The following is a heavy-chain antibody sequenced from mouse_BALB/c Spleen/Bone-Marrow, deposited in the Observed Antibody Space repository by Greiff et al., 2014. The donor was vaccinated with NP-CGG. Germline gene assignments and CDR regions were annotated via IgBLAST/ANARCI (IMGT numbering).Heavy chain of an antibody. J-gene: IGHJ3*01. Sequence: EVKLVESGAELVKPGASVKLSCTASGFNIKDTYMHWVKQRPEQGLEWIGRIDPANGNTKYDPKFQGKATITADTSSNTAYLQLSSLTSEDTAVYYCAAYYYVSSQFAYWGQGTLVTVSA. V-gene: IGHV14-3*02. CDR1: GFNIKDTY. CDR2: IDPANGNT. CDR3: AAYYYVSSQFAY. D-gene: IGHD1-1*01.